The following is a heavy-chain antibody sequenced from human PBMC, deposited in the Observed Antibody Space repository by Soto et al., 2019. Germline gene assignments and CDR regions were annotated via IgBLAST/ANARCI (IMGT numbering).Heavy chain of an antibody. CDR1: GYPVTAYY. CDR3: ARGGGVGVAGSAAFDM. D-gene: IGHD3-3*01. V-gene: IGHV1-2*02. Sequence: QLHLVQSGAVVKKPGASVTASCSASGYPVTAYYMHWVRQAPGRGLEWMGGINPATGAAKYTQTFLGRVTLTRGTSTSTVFMELSGLTSEDTAVFYWARGGGVGVAGSAAFDMWGQGTLVTVSS. J-gene: IGHJ3*02. CDR2: INPATGAA.